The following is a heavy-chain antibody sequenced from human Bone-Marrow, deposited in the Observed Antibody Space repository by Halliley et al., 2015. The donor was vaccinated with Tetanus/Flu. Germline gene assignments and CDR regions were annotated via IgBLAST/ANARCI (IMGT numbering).Heavy chain of an antibody. V-gene: IGHV4-39*01. CDR3: ARHNGGFGESEYFQH. CDR1: GGSISSSSYY. Sequence: TLSLTCTVSGGSISSSSYYWGWIRQPPGEGLEWIGGIYYSGSTYYCPSLKSRVTISVDTSKNQFSLKLSSVTAADTAVYYCARHNGGFGESEYFQHWGQGTLVTVSS. D-gene: IGHD3-10*01. J-gene: IGHJ1*01. CDR2: IYYSGST.